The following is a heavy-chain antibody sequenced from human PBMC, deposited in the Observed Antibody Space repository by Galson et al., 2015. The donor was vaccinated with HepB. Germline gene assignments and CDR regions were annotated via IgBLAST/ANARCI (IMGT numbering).Heavy chain of an antibody. J-gene: IGHJ4*02. CDR3: AKGEDITMTLFDY. D-gene: IGHD3-22*01. Sequence: SLRLSCAASGFTFSSYAMSWVRQAPGKGLEWVSAISGSGGSTYYADSVKGRFTISRDNSKNTLYLQMNSLRAEDTAVYYCAKGEDITMTLFDYWGQGTLVTVSS. CDR1: GFTFSSYA. V-gene: IGHV3-23*01. CDR2: ISGSGGST.